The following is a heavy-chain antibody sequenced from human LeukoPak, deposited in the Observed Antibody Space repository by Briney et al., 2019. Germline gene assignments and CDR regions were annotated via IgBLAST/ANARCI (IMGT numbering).Heavy chain of an antibody. D-gene: IGHD6-19*01. V-gene: IGHV3-30*03. CDR3: ARAYSSGWSFDY. CDR1: GFTFSSYG. CDR2: ISYDGSNK. J-gene: IGHJ4*02. Sequence: PGRSLRLSCAASGFTFSSYGMHWVRQAPGKGLEWVAVISYDGSNKFYADSVKGRFTISRDNSKNTLYLQMNSLRAEDTAVYYCARAYSSGWSFDYWGQGTLVTVSS.